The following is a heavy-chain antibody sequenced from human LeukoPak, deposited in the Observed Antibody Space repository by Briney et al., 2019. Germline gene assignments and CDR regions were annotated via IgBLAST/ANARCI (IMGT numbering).Heavy chain of an antibody. CDR3: ARDGYGGLYYYYGMDV. V-gene: IGHV1-69*04. J-gene: IGHJ6*02. Sequence: GASVKVSCKASGGTFSSYAISWVRQAPGQGLEWMGRIIPILGIANYAQKFQGRVTITPDKSTSTAYMELSSLRSEDTAVYYCARDGYGGLYYYYGMDVWGQGTTVTVSS. CDR1: GGTFSSYA. CDR2: IIPILGIA. D-gene: IGHD4-23*01.